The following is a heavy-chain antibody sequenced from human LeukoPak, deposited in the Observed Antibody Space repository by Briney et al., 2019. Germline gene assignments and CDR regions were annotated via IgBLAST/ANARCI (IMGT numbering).Heavy chain of an antibody. D-gene: IGHD5-24*01. CDR2: IYYSGST. J-gene: IGHJ4*02. CDR1: GGSISSGSYY. Sequence: PSETLSLTCTVSGGSISSGSYYWGWIRQPPGRGLEWIGNIYYSGSTYYNPSLKSRVTISVDTSKNQFSLKLSSVTAADTAVYYCARGGRWLQFNYWGQGTLVTVSS. CDR3: ARGGRWLQFNY. V-gene: IGHV4-39*07.